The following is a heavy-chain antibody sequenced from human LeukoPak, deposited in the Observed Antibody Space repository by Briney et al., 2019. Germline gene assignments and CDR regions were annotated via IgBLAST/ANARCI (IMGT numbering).Heavy chain of an antibody. CDR3: ARFSTSYYDFWSGYYNTWYFDY. D-gene: IGHD3-3*01. CDR2: VDHSGNI. J-gene: IGHJ4*02. Sequence: PSETLSLTCAVSDGPFSGHFWSWIRPPPGKGLEWIGEVDHSGNINSNPSLKSRVTILVDTSKNQLSLNLNSVTAADTAVYYCARFSTSYYDFWSGYYNTWYFDYWGQGTLVTVSS. V-gene: IGHV4-34*01. CDR1: DGPFSGHF.